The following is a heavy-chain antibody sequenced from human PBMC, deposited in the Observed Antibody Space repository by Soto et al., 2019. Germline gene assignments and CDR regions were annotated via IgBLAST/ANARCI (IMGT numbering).Heavy chain of an antibody. V-gene: IGHV3-23*01. J-gene: IGHJ4*02. CDR3: AKERAARGIDY. Sequence: EVRLLESGGGLVQPGGSLRLSCAASGFTYTNYAMTWVRQTPGKGREWVSTISTSGGNRYYADSVKGLFTISRDNSKNSVYLQTNSMRVEDTALYYCAKERAARGIDYWGPGTLVTVSS. CDR2: ISTSGGNR. CDR1: GFTYTNYA. D-gene: IGHD6-6*01.